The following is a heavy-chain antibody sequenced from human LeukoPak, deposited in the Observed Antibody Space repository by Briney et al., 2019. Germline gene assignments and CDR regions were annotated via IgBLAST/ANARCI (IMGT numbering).Heavy chain of an antibody. J-gene: IGHJ4*02. CDR3: ARDLGGGSYYIDY. V-gene: IGHV3-21*01. D-gene: IGHD1-26*01. CDR2: ISRTSSYI. Sequence: GGSLRLSCAASGFTFSSYSMIWVRQAPGKGLEWVSSISRTSSYIHYADSLKGRFTISRDNAKNSLYLQMNSLRAEDTAVYYCARDLGGGSYYIDYWGQGTLVTVSS. CDR1: GFTFSSYS.